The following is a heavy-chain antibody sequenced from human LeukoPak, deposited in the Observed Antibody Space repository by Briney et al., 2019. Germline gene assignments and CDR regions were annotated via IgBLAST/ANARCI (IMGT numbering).Heavy chain of an antibody. J-gene: IGHJ6*04. CDR3: ARGGSGRDYYYGMDV. CDR1: GYTFTSYY. Sequence: ASVTVSCKASGYTFTSYYMHWVRQAPGQGLEWLGIINPSGGSTSYAQKFQGRVTMTRDTSTRTVYMELSRLRSEDTAVYYCARGGSGRDYYYGMDVWGKGTTVTVSS. V-gene: IGHV1-46*01. CDR2: INPSGGST. D-gene: IGHD3-10*01.